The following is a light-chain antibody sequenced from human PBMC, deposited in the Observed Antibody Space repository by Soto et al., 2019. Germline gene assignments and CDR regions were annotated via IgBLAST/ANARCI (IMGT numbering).Light chain of an antibody. J-gene: IGLJ2*01. Sequence: QSVLTQPPSVSGAPGQRVTISCTETSSNIGAGYDVHWYQQLPGTAPKLLIYGNSNRPSGVPDRFSGSKSGTSASLAITGLQAEDEADYYCQSHDSSLSGWVFGGGTKLTVL. CDR3: QSHDSSLSGWV. CDR2: GNS. V-gene: IGLV1-40*01. CDR1: SSNIGAGYD.